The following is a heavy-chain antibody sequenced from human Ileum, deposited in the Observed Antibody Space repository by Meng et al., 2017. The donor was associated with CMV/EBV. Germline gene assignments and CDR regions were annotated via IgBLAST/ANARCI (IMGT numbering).Heavy chain of an antibody. V-gene: IGHV4-30-4*08. D-gene: IGHD6-13*01. Sequence: QVQLQESGQGLVKPSQTLSLTCTVSGGSISSGDYYWTWIRQPPGKGLEWIGYIYYSGTTYYNPTLKSRVSISVDTSRNQFSLQLSSVTAADTAVYYCARRSSGLFDYWGQGILVTASS. CDR3: ARRSSGLFDY. CDR2: IYYSGTT. CDR1: GGSISSGDYY. J-gene: IGHJ4*02.